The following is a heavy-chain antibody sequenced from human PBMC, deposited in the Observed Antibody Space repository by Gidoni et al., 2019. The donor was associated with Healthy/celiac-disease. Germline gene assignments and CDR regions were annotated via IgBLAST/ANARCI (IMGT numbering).Heavy chain of an antibody. J-gene: IGHJ4*02. CDR2: IYYSGST. V-gene: IGHV4-39*01. D-gene: IGHD1-20*01. Sequence: QLQLQESGPGLVKPSETLSLTCTVSGGSISSSSYYWGWIRQPPGKGLEWIGSIYYSGSTYYNPSLKSRVTISVDTSKNQFSLKLSSVTAADTAVYYCARPHITGTTGYWGQGTLVTVSS. CDR3: ARPHITGTTGY. CDR1: GGSISSSSYY.